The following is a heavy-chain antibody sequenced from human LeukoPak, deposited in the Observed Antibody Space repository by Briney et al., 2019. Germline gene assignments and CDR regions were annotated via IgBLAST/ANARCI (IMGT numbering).Heavy chain of an antibody. Sequence: GGSLRLSCATSGFTLSSNWMSWVRHVPGRGLDWVANIKPDGSAGYYAASVKGRFTVSRDNAKNSLYLQMNSLRVEDTAVYYCARANNSSWHNWGQGTLVTASS. D-gene: IGHD6-13*01. CDR1: GFTLSSNW. V-gene: IGHV3-7*01. J-gene: IGHJ4*02. CDR3: ARANNSSWHN. CDR2: IKPDGSAG.